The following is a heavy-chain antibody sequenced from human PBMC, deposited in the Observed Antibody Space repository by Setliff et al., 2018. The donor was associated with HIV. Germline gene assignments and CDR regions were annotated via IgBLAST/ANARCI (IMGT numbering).Heavy chain of an antibody. V-gene: IGHV3-7*01. J-gene: IGHJ6*03. CDR2: IKQDGSKA. D-gene: IGHD5-18*01. CDR1: GFTFSSYW. CDR3: ARDQWGYSYGYYYYYYMDV. Sequence: PGGSLRLSCAASGFTFSSYWMSWVRQAPGKGLEWVADIKQDGSKAYYMDSVKGRFTISRDNSKNTLYLQMNSLRAEDTAVYYCARDQWGYSYGYYYYYYMDVWGKGTTVTVSS.